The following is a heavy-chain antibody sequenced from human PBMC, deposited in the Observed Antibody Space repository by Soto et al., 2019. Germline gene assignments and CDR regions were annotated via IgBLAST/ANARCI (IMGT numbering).Heavy chain of an antibody. V-gene: IGHV1-2*04. CDR2: INPNSGGT. CDR3: ARDLQSIAARAFFYYYYGMDV. Sequence: QVQLVQSGAEVKKPGASVKVSCKASGYTFTGYYMHWVRQAPGQGLEWMGWINPNSGGTNYAQKFQGWVTMTRDRSISTAYMELSRLRSDDTAVYYCARDLQSIAARAFFYYYYGMDVWGQGTTVTVSS. CDR1: GYTFTGYY. J-gene: IGHJ6*02. D-gene: IGHD6-6*01.